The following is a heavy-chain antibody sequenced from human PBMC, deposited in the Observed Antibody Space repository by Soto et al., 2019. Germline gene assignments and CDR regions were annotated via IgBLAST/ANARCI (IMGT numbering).Heavy chain of an antibody. CDR3: ARAHHSTVTTLNLSYYYYYGMDV. CDR2: IYYSGST. Sequence: TLTLLCTVPGRSINRGGCYWSWIRQHLGKGLEGIGYIYYSGSTYYNPSLKSRVTISVDTSKNQFSLKLSSVTAADTAVCYCARAHHSTVTTLNLSYYYYYGMDVWGQGTTVTVSS. D-gene: IGHD4-17*01. V-gene: IGHV4-31*03. CDR1: GRSINRGGCY. J-gene: IGHJ6*02.